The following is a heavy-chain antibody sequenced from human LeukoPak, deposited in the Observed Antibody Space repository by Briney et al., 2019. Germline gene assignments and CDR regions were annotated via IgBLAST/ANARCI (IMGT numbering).Heavy chain of an antibody. J-gene: IGHJ4*02. Sequence: GGSLRLSCAASGFTFSSYSMNWVRQAPGKGLEWVSSISSSSSYIYYADSVKGRFTISRDNAKNSLYPQMNSLRAEDTAVYYCARDPPDYYDSSGYFDYWGQGTLVTVSS. V-gene: IGHV3-21*01. D-gene: IGHD3-22*01. CDR1: GFTFSSYS. CDR3: ARDPPDYYDSSGYFDY. CDR2: ISSSSSYI.